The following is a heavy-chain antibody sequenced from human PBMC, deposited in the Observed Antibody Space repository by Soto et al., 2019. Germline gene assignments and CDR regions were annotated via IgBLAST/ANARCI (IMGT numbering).Heavy chain of an antibody. D-gene: IGHD1-7*01. CDR3: AGTSSLKSYYMDV. J-gene: IGHJ6*03. Sequence: PSQTLSLTCVISGDSVSSNSAAWNWIRQSPSRGLEWLGRTYYRSRWYNDYAVSVRSRITVNADTSKNQFSLHLNSVTPEDTAVYYCAGTSSLKSYYMDVWDKGTTVTVSS. V-gene: IGHV6-1*01. CDR1: GDSVSSNSAA. CDR2: TYYRSRWYN.